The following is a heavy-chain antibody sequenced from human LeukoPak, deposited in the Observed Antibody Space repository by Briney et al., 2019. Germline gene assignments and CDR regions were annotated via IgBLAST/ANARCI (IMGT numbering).Heavy chain of an antibody. V-gene: IGHV3-74*01. D-gene: IGHD6-6*01. CDR2: INSDGSST. CDR3: ARRGIASRPVIDYYMDV. J-gene: IGHJ6*03. Sequence: GVSLRLPWAPSGFTFSSYCMHWARHAPGGGLGWVTRINSDGSSTIYALSVKGLFTIPRDNAKNSLYLQMNSLGAEDRAVYYCARRGIASRPVIDYYMDVWGKGTTVTVSS. CDR1: GFTFSSYC.